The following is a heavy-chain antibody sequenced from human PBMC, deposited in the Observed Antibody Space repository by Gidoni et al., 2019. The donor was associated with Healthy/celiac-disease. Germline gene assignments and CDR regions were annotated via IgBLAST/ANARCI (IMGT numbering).Heavy chain of an antibody. D-gene: IGHD5-18*01. CDR3: ARIRGYSYAIDLDYYYYGMDV. CDR1: GFSLSNARMG. CDR2: IFSNDEN. Sequence: QVTLKESGPVLVTPTETLTLTCTVPGFSLSNARMGVSWIRQPPGKALEWLAHIFSNDENSYSTSLKSRLTISKDTSKSQVVLTMTNMDPVDTATYYCARIRGYSYAIDLDYYYYGMDVWGQGTTVTVSS. J-gene: IGHJ6*02. V-gene: IGHV2-26*01.